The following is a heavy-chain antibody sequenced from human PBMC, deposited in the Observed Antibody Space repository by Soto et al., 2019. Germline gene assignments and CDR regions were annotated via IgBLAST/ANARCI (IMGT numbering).Heavy chain of an antibody. CDR3: AKDRGDYDILTGYFAFDY. CDR1: GFTFSSYG. V-gene: IGHV3-30*18. Sequence: GGSLRLSCAASGFTFSSYGMHWVRQAPGKGLEWVAVISYDGSNKYYADSVKGRFTISRDNSKNTLYLQMNSLRAEDTAVYYWAKDRGDYDILTGYFAFDYWGQGTLVTVSS. CDR2: ISYDGSNK. D-gene: IGHD3-9*01. J-gene: IGHJ4*02.